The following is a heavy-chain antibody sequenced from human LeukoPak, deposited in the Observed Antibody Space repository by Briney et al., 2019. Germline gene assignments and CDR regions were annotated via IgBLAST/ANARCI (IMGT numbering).Heavy chain of an antibody. CDR1: GFTFSSYA. CDR2: ISGSGGST. CDR3: AKVKLPYYYDSSGYDGAPDSFDY. J-gene: IGHJ4*02. Sequence: GGSLRLSCAASGFTFSSYAMSWVRNAPGQGLERVSAISGSGGSTSYADSVKGRLPISRDNSNNTLYLQMNSLRAEDTAVYYCAKVKLPYYYDSSGYDGAPDSFDYWGQGTLVTVSS. D-gene: IGHD3-22*01. V-gene: IGHV3-23*01.